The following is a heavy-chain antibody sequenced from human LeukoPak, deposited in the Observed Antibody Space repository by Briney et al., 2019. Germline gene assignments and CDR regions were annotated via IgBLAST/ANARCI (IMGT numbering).Heavy chain of an antibody. Sequence: SETLSLICTVSGGSVSSGSYYWSWIRQPPGKGLEWIGYIYYSGSTNYNPSLKSRVTISVDTSKNQFSLKLSSVTAADTAVYYCARVELGNFDYWGQGTLVTVSS. CDR3: ARVELGNFDY. V-gene: IGHV4-61*01. CDR1: GGSVSSGSYY. D-gene: IGHD7-27*01. CDR2: IYYSGST. J-gene: IGHJ4*02.